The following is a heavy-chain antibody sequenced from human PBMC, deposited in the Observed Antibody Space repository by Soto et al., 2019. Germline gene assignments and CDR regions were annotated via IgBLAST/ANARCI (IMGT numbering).Heavy chain of an antibody. CDR1: GYTFTRYG. CDR3: ARGIYYLDY. Sequence: APVKVPCKASGYTFTRYGTGWVRQAPGQGLEWMGWINAYNGDTNYAQKLQGTVSMTTDTSTNTAYMELRSLRSDDTAVYYCARGIYYLDYWGQGTLVTVSS. V-gene: IGHV1-18*01. J-gene: IGHJ4*02. CDR2: INAYNGDT.